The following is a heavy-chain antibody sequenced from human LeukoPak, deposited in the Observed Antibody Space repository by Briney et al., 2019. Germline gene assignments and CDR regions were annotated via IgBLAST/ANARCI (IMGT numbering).Heavy chain of an antibody. CDR3: ARWLRGIADEDGVDV. CDR1: GFTLSDYY. CDR2: ITSRGSTI. J-gene: IGHJ6*02. Sequence: GGSLRLSCAASGFTLSDYYLTWIRQAPGKGLEWVSYITSRGSTIYHADSVKGRFTISRDNAKNTLYLQMNSLRAEDTAVYYCARWLRGIADEDGVDVWGQGTTVTVSS. D-gene: IGHD6-13*01. V-gene: IGHV3-11*01.